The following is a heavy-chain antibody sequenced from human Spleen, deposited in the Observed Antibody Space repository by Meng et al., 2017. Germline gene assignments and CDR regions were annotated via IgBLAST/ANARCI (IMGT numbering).Heavy chain of an antibody. Sequence: SLKISCAASGFTFDDYAMHWVRQVPGKGLEWVSGISWNGDSIGYADSVKGRFTISRDNAKNSLYLQMNSLRAEDSAVYYCARSRSCYLCWFDPWGQGTLVTVSS. V-gene: IGHV3-9*01. CDR3: ARSRSCYLCWFDP. CDR1: GFTFDDYA. D-gene: IGHD2-15*01. CDR2: ISWNGDSI. J-gene: IGHJ5*02.